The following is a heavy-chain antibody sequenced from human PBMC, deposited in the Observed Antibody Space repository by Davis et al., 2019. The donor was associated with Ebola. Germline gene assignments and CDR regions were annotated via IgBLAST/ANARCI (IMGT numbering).Heavy chain of an antibody. J-gene: IGHJ4*02. Sequence: MPSATLSLTCTVSGGTISPYYWSWIRQPPGKGLEWNGYIYYSGSTKYNLSLKGRVAISVDTSKNQFSLKLSSVTAADTAVYYCARSYGAAPYDYWGQGTLVTVSS. V-gene: IGHV4-59*08. CDR3: ARSYGAAPYDY. D-gene: IGHD4/OR15-4a*01. CDR1: GGTISPYY. CDR2: IYYSGST.